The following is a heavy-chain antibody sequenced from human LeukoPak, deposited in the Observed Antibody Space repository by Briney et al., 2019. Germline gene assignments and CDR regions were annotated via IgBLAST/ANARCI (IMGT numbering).Heavy chain of an antibody. J-gene: IGHJ4*02. CDR1: GGSFSGYY. CDR2: INHSGST. D-gene: IGHD3-16*02. CDR3: ARGRYKYPFDY. Sequence: SETLSLTCAVYGGSFSGYYWSWIRQPPGKWLEWIGEINHSGSTNYNPSLKSRVTISVHTSKNQFSLKLSSVTAADTAVYYCARGRYKYPFDYWGLGTLVTVSS. V-gene: IGHV4-34*01.